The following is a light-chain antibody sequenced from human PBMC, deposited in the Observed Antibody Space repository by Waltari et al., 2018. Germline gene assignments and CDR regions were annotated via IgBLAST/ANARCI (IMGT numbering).Light chain of an antibody. CDR3: QESYATPRT. CDR1: QDITSY. J-gene: IGKJ1*01. V-gene: IGKV1-39*01. Sequence: IQLTQSPSSLSASVGDRVTITCRASQDITSYLNWYQQKPGEAPKVLIYGASALQSGVPTRFSGSGSGTDFTLTIRRLQPEDVATYYCQESYATPRTFGQGTKVEVK. CDR2: GAS.